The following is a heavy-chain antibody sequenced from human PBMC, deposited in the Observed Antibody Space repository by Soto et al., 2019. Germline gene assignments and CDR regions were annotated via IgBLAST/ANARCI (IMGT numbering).Heavy chain of an antibody. CDR2: SYYSGST. V-gene: IGHV4-39*02. J-gene: IGHJ5*02. CDR1: GGSISSSSYY. CDR3: ARYPASYYSGAGSPCDP. Sequence: QLQLQESGPGLVKPSETLSLTCTVSGGSISSSSYYWGWIRQPPGKGLEWIGSSYYSGSTYYNPSLWSRVTISVATSKNHFPLKPSSVTAADTAVYYCARYPASYYSGAGSPCDPWGQGTLDTVSP. D-gene: IGHD3-10*01.